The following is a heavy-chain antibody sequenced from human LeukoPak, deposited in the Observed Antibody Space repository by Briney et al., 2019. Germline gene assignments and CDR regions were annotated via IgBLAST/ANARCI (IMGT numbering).Heavy chain of an antibody. CDR1: GGTFSSYA. CDR3: ASSSDFWSGWVYYMDV. V-gene: IGHV1-69*05. D-gene: IGHD3-3*01. J-gene: IGHJ6*03. Sequence: GASMKVSCKASGGTFSSYAISWVRQAPGQGLEWMGGIIPIFGTANYAQKFQGRVTITTDESTSTAYMELSSLRSEDTAVYYCASSSDFWSGWVYYMDVWGKGTTVTVSS. CDR2: IIPIFGTA.